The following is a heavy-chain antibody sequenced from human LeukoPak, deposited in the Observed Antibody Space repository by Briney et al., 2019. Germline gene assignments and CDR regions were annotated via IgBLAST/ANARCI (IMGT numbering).Heavy chain of an antibody. Sequence: GASVKVSCNASGYTFTGYYMHWVRQAPGQGLEWMGWINPNSGGTNYAQKFQGRVTMTRDTSISTAYMELSRLRSDDTAVSYCAREEVRISHQTGWFDLWGQGTLVTVSS. CDR1: GYTFTGYY. CDR2: INPNSGGT. D-gene: IGHD3-10*01. J-gene: IGHJ5*02. CDR3: AREEVRISHQTGWFDL. V-gene: IGHV1-2*02.